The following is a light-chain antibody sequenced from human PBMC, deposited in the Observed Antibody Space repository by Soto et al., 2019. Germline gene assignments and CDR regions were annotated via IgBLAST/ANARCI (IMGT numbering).Light chain of an antibody. CDR2: DIS. CDR1: SSDVGGYNY. J-gene: IGLJ3*02. Sequence: QPVLTQPASVSGSPGQSITISCTGTSSDVGGYNYVSWYQQHPGKAPKLMIYDISNRPSGVSNRFSGSKSGNTASLTISGLQAEDEADYYCSSYTSSSTWVFGGGTKLTV. V-gene: IGLV2-14*01. CDR3: SSYTSSSTWV.